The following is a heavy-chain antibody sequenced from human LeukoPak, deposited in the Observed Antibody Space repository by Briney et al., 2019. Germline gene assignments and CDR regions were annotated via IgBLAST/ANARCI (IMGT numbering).Heavy chain of an antibody. J-gene: IGHJ4*02. D-gene: IGHD4-23*01. V-gene: IGHV1-69*04. CDR2: IIPILGIA. CDR1: GGTFSSYA. Sequence: SVKVSCKASGGTFSSYAISWVRQAPGQGLEWMGRIIPILGIANYAQKFQGRVTITADKSTSTAYMELSSLRSEDTAVYYCARDGSYGGNSALDYWGQGTLVTVSS. CDR3: ARDGSYGGNSALDY.